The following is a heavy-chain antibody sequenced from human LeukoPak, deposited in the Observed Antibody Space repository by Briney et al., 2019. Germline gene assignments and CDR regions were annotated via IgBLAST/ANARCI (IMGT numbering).Heavy chain of an antibody. Sequence: GASVKVSCKASGYTFNAFYMHWVRQAPGQGLEWMGWINPNSGGTNYAQKFQGRATMTRDTSISTAYMELSRLRSDDTAVYYCAAPGGGSYSDYYGMDVWGQGTTVTVSS. J-gene: IGHJ6*02. CDR2: INPNSGGT. CDR3: AAPGGGSYSDYYGMDV. D-gene: IGHD1-26*01. V-gene: IGHV1-2*02. CDR1: GYTFNAFY.